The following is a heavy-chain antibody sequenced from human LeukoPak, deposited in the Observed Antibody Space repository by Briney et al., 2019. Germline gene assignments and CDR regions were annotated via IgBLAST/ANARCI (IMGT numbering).Heavy chain of an antibody. J-gene: IGHJ6*02. Sequence: GGSLRLSCAASGFISSDYYMSWIRQAPGKGLEWVAYISRSDGMVYYADSVKGRFTVSVENAKSSLFLQMNTLRAEDSAVYYCARGPNHYDYYDLDVWGQGTTVIVSS. V-gene: IGHV3-11*01. CDR2: ISRSDGMV. CDR1: GFISSDYY. CDR3: ARGPNHYDYYDLDV.